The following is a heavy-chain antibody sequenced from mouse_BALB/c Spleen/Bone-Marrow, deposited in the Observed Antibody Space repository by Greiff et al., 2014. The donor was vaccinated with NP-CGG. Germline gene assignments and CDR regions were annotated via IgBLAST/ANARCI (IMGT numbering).Heavy chain of an antibody. Sequence: EVQLQQSGTVLLRPGASVRMSCKASGYSFTSYWMHWVKQRPGQGLEWIGAIYPGNSETSYNQKFKGKAKLTAVTSASTAYMELNSLTNEESAVYYYSIYRYDEGAMDYWGQGTSVTVSS. CDR3: SIYRYDEGAMDY. CDR2: IYPGNSET. CDR1: GYSFTSYW. D-gene: IGHD2-12*01. V-gene: IGHV1-5*01. J-gene: IGHJ4*01.